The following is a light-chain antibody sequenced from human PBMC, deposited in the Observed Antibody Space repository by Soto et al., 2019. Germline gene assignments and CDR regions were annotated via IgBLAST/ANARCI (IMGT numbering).Light chain of an antibody. CDR1: SSDVGDYDF. CDR3: CSYAGGHTWV. CDR2: DVS. Sequence: QLVLPQPRSVSGSPGQSVTISCTGTSSDVGDYDFVSWYHQHPGKVPKVIIYDVSERPSGVPDRFSGSKSGNTACLTISGLQAEYEAVYYCCSYAGGHTWVFGGGTQLTVL. J-gene: IGLJ7*01. V-gene: IGLV2-11*01.